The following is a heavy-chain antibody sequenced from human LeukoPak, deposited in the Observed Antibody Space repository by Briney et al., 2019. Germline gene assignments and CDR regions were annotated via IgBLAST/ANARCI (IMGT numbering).Heavy chain of an antibody. CDR1: GFTFSSYD. V-gene: IGHV3-64*01. Sequence: PGGSLRLSCAASGFTFSSYDMYWVRQAPGKGLEYVSGISSNGGSTYYANSVKGRLTISRDNSKNTLYLQMGSLRADDMAVYYCARVVFSSGWLDYWGQGTLVTVSS. D-gene: IGHD6-19*01. CDR3: ARVVFSSGWLDY. J-gene: IGHJ4*02. CDR2: ISSNGGST.